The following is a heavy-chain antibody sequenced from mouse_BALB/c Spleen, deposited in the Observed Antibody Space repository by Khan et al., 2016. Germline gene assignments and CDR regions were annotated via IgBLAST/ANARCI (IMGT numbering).Heavy chain of an antibody. J-gene: IGHJ2*02. V-gene: IGHV1-9*01. CDR2: ILPRSGTT. CDR1: GYTFSNYW. CDR3: ARTDRRGYFDY. Sequence: QVQLQQPGAELMKPGASMKISCKATGYTFSNYWIEWVKQRPGPGLEWIGEILPRSGTTNFNENFKENATFTADTSSNTAYMPLSSLKSEGSAVYYWARTDRRGYFDYGGQGSSLTVSS.